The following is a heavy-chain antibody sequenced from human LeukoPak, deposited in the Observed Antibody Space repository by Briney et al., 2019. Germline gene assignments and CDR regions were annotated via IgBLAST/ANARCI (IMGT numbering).Heavy chain of an antibody. D-gene: IGHD6-19*01. Sequence: PGGSLRLSCAGSGFTFSSYGMSWVRQAPGKGLEWVAFIRYDGSNKYYADSVKGRFTISRDNSKNTLYLQMNSLRAEDTAVYYCAKGAAVAGHFDYWGQRTLVTVSS. CDR1: GFTFSSYG. CDR2: IRYDGSNK. V-gene: IGHV3-30*02. J-gene: IGHJ4*02. CDR3: AKGAAVAGHFDY.